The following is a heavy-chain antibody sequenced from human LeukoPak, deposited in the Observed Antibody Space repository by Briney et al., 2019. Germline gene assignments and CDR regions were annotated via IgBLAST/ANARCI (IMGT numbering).Heavy chain of an antibody. Sequence: GGSLRLSCAASGFTITSCWMNWVRQAPGKGLEWVANIKPDGSEKYYVDSVKGRFTISRDNAKNSLFLQMNSLRAEDTAVYYCASGNWNDRAFDIWGQGTMVAVSS. J-gene: IGHJ3*02. CDR3: ASGNWNDRAFDI. CDR2: IKPDGSEK. V-gene: IGHV3-7*01. D-gene: IGHD1-20*01. CDR1: GFTITSCW.